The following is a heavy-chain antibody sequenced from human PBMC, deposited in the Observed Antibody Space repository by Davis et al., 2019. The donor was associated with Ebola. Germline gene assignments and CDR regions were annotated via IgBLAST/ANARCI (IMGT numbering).Heavy chain of an antibody. V-gene: IGHV3-13*01. CDR2: IDPAGDT. J-gene: IGHJ6*04. CDR3: ARESIRYFDWLLARDIMDV. D-gene: IGHD3-9*01. CDR1: GFTFSSYD. Sequence: PGGSLRLSCAASGFTFSSYDMHWVRQATGKGLEWVSTIDPAGDTYYPGSMKGRFIISRENAKNSLYLQMNSLRAGDTAVYYCARESIRYFDWLLARDIMDVWGKGTTVTVSS.